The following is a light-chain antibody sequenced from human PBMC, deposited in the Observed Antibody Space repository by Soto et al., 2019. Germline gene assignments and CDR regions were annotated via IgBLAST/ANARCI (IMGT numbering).Light chain of an antibody. CDR3: QQRFIWPPVT. J-gene: IGKJ4*01. V-gene: IGKV3-11*01. CDR1: QSVGSY. Sequence: EVVLTQSPATLSLSPGERATLSCRASQSVGSYLAWYQQKPGQAPRLLIYDASNSAAGIPARFSGSGSGTDFTLTISSLEPEDFAVYYCQQRFIWPPVTFGGGTNVEIK. CDR2: DAS.